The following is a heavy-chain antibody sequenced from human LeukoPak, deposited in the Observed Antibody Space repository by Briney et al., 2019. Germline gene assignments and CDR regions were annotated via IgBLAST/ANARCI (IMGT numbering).Heavy chain of an antibody. CDR3: ARRLPGGYFDY. CDR2: IYYSGST. D-gene: IGHD1-1*01. V-gene: IGHV4-59*08. CDR1: GGSISSYY. J-gene: IGHJ4*02. Sequence: SETLSLTCTVSGGSISSYYWIWIRQPPGRGLEWLGYIYYSGSTDYNRSFKSRVTISVDTSKNQFSLRLSSVSAADTAVYYCARRLPGGYFDYWGQGSLVTVSS.